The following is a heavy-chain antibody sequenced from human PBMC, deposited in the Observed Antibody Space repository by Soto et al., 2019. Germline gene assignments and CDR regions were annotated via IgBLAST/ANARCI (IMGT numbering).Heavy chain of an antibody. Sequence: QVHLVQAGAEVKKPGSSVKVSCRASGGTFNRYSISWVRQAPGQGLELMGRIIPMFGITNYAQKFQGRVMITADKSANTAYMEVSGLRSEDTAMYYCATFYEGDCTTTTCYGDFDYWGQGTLVTVSS. V-gene: IGHV1-69*02. CDR1: GGTFNRYS. CDR3: ATFYEGDCTTTTCYGDFDY. J-gene: IGHJ4*02. D-gene: IGHD2-2*01. CDR2: IIPMFGIT.